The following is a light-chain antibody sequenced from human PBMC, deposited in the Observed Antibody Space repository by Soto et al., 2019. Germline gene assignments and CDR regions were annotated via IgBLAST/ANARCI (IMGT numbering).Light chain of an antibody. V-gene: IGKV3-15*01. CDR1: QRVSSN. Sequence: IELTQSADTLSPSPGERATLSCRASQRVSSNYLPCCQQKLGQAPRLLIFGASTRATAIPARFSGSGSGTEFALTISSLQSEDFAVYYCQQYNNWPPWTFGQGTKVDIK. J-gene: IGKJ1*01. CDR2: GAS. CDR3: QQYNNWPPWT.